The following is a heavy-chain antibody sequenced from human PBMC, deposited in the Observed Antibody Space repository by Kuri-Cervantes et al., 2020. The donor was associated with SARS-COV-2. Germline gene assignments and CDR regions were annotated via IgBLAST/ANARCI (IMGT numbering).Heavy chain of an antibody. CDR1: GGTFSSYA. V-gene: IGHV1-69*04. CDR3: ARDSIPTLGYCSSTSCYVPYNWFDP. Sequence: SVKVSCKASGGTFSSYAISWVRQAPGQGLEWMGRIIPILGTANYAQKFQGRVTITADKSTSTAYMELSSLRSEDTAVYYCARDSIPTLGYCSSTSCYVPYNWFDPWGQGTLVTVSS. J-gene: IGHJ5*02. CDR2: IIPILGTA. D-gene: IGHD2-2*01.